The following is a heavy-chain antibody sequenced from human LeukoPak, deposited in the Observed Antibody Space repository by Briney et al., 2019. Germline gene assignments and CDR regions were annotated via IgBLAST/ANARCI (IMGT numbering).Heavy chain of an antibody. CDR3: ARDLGVDTAMVLDY. D-gene: IGHD5-18*01. Sequence: GGSLRLSCAASGFTFSSYAMHWVRQAPGKGLEWVAVISYDGSNKYYADSVKGRFTIFRDNSKNTLYLQMNSLRAEDTAVYYCARDLGVDTAMVLDYWGQGTLVTVSS. J-gene: IGHJ4*02. CDR2: ISYDGSNK. CDR1: GFTFSSYA. V-gene: IGHV3-30*04.